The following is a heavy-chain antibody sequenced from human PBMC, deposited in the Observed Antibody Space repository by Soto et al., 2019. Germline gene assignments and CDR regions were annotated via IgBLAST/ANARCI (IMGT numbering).Heavy chain of an antibody. J-gene: IGHJ6*02. V-gene: IGHV3-9*01. D-gene: IGHD4-17*01. CDR1: GFTFDDYA. CDR3: AKLHGDTFDYGGNSNYYYYGMDV. CDR2: ISWNSGSI. Sequence: EVQLVESGGGLVQPGRSLRLSCAASGFTFDDYAMHWVRQAPGKGLEWVSGISWNSGSIGYADSVKGRFTISRDNAKNSLYLQMNSLRAEDTALYYCAKLHGDTFDYGGNSNYYYYGMDVWGQGTTVTVSS.